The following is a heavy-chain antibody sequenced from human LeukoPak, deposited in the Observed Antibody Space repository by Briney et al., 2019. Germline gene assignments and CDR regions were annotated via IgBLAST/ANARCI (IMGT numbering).Heavy chain of an antibody. V-gene: IGHV1-8*01. J-gene: IGHJ4*02. CDR2: MNPNSGNT. Sequence: ASVKVSCKASGYTFTSYDINWVRQATGQGLEWMGWMNPNSGNTGYAQKFQGRVTMTRNTSISTAYMELSSLRSEDTAVYYCARGSVCRVATTDDYWGQGTLVTVSS. CDR1: GYTFTSYD. CDR3: ARGSVCRVATTDDY. D-gene: IGHD5-12*01.